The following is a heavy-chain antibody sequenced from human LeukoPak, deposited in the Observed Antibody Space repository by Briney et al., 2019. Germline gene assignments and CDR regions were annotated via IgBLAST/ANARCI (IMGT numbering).Heavy chain of an antibody. V-gene: IGHV3-74*01. CDR3: ARVSTGSFDY. J-gene: IGHJ4*02. D-gene: IGHD1-1*01. Sequence: PGGSLRLSCAASGFTFSSYWMTWVRQAPGKGLVWVSRINSDGGSTSHADSVKGRFTISRDNAKDTLYLQMNSLRAEDTAVYYCARVSTGSFDYWGQGTLVTVSS. CDR2: INSDGGST. CDR1: GFTFSSYW.